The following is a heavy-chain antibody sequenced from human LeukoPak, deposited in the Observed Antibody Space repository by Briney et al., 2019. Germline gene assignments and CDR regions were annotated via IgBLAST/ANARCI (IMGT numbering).Heavy chain of an antibody. V-gene: IGHV3-7*04. D-gene: IGHD2-21*02. CDR1: GFTFRTYW. CDR2: IHPDGIEK. Sequence: GGSLRLFCAASGFTFRTYWMSWVRQAPGKGLEWVANIHPDGIEKYRVDSVKGRFTIFRDNARNLLYLQMSSLRADDTAVYYCSRGDDFSGDSWGQGTLVTVSS. CDR3: SRGDDFSGDS. J-gene: IGHJ5*01.